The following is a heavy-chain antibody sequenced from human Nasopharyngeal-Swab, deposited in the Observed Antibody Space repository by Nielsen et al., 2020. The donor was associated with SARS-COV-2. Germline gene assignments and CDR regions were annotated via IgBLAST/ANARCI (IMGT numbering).Heavy chain of an antibody. CDR3: ARDEGGGWRP. CDR2: ISYDGSNK. V-gene: IGHV3-30-3*01. CDR1: GFTFSSYA. D-gene: IGHD6-19*01. J-gene: IGHJ4*02. Sequence: GASLKISCAASGFTFSSYAMHWVRQAPGKGLEWVAVISYDGSNKYYADSVKGRFTISRDNSKNTLYLQMNSLRAEDTAVYYCARDEGGGWRPWGQGTLVTVSS.